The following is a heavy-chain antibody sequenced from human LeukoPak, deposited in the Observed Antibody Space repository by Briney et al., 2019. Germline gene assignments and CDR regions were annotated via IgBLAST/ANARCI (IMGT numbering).Heavy chain of an antibody. Sequence: PSETLSLTCTASGGSINSGGYYWSWIRQHPGKGLEWIGYIYYSGSTNYNPSLKSRVTISVDTSKNQFSLKLSSVTAADTAVYYCARERIVVVPAAGRYNWFDPWGQGTLVTVSS. CDR2: IYYSGST. D-gene: IGHD2-2*01. CDR1: GGSINSGGYY. J-gene: IGHJ5*02. V-gene: IGHV4-61*08. CDR3: ARERIVVVPAAGRYNWFDP.